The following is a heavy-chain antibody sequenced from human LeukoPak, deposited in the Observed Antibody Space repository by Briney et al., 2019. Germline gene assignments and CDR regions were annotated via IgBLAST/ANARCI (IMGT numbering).Heavy chain of an antibody. CDR3: AREEMATPDFDY. D-gene: IGHD5-24*01. V-gene: IGHV3-30-3*01. J-gene: IGHJ4*02. CDR1: GFTFSSYA. CDR2: ISYDGSNK. Sequence: GGSPRLSCAASGFTFSSYAMHWVRQAPGKGLEWVAVISYDGSNKYYADSVKGRFTISRDNSKNTLYLQMNSLRAEDTAVYYCAREEMATPDFDYWGQGTLVTVSS.